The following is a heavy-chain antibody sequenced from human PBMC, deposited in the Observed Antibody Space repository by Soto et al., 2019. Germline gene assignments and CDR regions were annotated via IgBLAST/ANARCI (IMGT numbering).Heavy chain of an antibody. D-gene: IGHD2-2*01. CDR3: AGQGSLGPAAPYYYYYYMDV. V-gene: IGHV1-8*01. CDR2: MNPNSGNT. Sequence: GASVKVSCKASGYTFTSYDINWVRQATGQGLEWMGWMNPNSGNTGYAQKFQGRVTMTRNTSISTAYMELSSLRSEDTAVYYCAGQGSLGPAAPYYYYYYMDVWGKGTTVTVSS. J-gene: IGHJ6*03. CDR1: GYTFTSYD.